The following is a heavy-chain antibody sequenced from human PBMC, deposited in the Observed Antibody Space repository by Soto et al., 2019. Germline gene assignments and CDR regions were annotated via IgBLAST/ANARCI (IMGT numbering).Heavy chain of an antibody. CDR2: ISYDGSNK. Sequence: GGSLRLSCAASGFTFSSYGMHWVRQAPGKGLEWVAVISYDGSNKYYADSVKGRFTISRDNSKNTLYLQMNSLRAEDTAVYYCAKARGSRGDYLYYLDYWGQGTLVTVSS. CDR1: GFTFSSYG. D-gene: IGHD4-17*01. CDR3: AKARGSRGDYLYYLDY. J-gene: IGHJ4*02. V-gene: IGHV3-30*18.